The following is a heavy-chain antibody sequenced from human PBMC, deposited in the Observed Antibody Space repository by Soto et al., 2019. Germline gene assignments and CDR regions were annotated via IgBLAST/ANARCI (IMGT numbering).Heavy chain of an antibody. Sequence: PGGSLRLSCAASGFTFSSYAMHWVRQAPGKGLEWVAVISYDGSNKYYADSVKGRFTISRDNSKNTLYLQMNSLRAEDTAVYYCARVLWGAGITGTPHNLRAYYYYYGMDVWGQGTTVTVS. V-gene: IGHV3-30-3*01. D-gene: IGHD1-7*01. CDR2: ISYDGSNK. CDR3: ARVLWGAGITGTPHNLRAYYYYYGMDV. CDR1: GFTFSSYA. J-gene: IGHJ6*02.